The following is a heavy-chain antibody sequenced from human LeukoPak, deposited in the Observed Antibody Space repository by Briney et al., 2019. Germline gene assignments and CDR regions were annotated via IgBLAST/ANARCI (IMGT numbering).Heavy chain of an antibody. D-gene: IGHD3-22*01. CDR1: GFTFSSYS. J-gene: IGHJ4*02. Sequence: GGSLRLSYAASGFTFSSYSMNWVRQAPGKGLESVSSISSSSSYIYYADSVKGRFTISRDNAKNSLYLQMNSLRAEDTAVYYCARDARYYDSSGYSDYWGQGTLVTVSS. CDR3: ARDARYYDSSGYSDY. V-gene: IGHV3-21*01. CDR2: ISSSSSYI.